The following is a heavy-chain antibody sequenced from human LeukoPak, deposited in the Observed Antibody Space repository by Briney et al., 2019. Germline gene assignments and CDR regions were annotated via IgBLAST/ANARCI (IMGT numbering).Heavy chain of an antibody. Sequence: PSETLSLTCTVSGGSISSGSHYYNWIRQHPGKGLEWIGYIYYTGITSYNPSLKSRVTISVDKSKNQFSLKLSSVTAADTAVYYCANGNVVPAAYWFDPWGQGTLVTVSP. D-gene: IGHD2-2*01. CDR2: IYYTGIT. CDR3: ANGNVVPAAYWFDP. V-gene: IGHV4-31*09. J-gene: IGHJ5*02. CDR1: GGSISSGSHY.